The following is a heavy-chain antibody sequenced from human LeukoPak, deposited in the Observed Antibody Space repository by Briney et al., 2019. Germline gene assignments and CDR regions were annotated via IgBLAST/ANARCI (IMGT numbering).Heavy chain of an antibody. V-gene: IGHV3-13*01. J-gene: IGHJ6*02. CDR1: GFTFSSYD. CDR2: IGTAGDT. D-gene: IGHD6-13*01. CDR3: ARARPDVIAAALLYYYGMDV. Sequence: GGSLRLSCAASGFTFSSYDMHWVRQATGKGLEWVSAIGTAGDTYYPGSVKGRFTISRENAKNSFYLQMNSLRAGDTAVYYCARARPDVIAAALLYYYGMDVWGQGTTVTV.